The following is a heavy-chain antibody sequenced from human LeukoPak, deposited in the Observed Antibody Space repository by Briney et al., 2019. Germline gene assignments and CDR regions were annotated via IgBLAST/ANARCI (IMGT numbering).Heavy chain of an antibody. J-gene: IGHJ4*02. Sequence: GGSLRLSCAASGFTFSNKNMNWVRQAPGKGLEWVSLIYSGDITYYAESVKGRFTISRDNSKNTLYLQMNSLRVEDTAVYYCARGGAFDHWGQGTLVTVSS. V-gene: IGHV3-66*02. CDR1: GFTFSNKN. CDR3: ARGGAFDH. CDR2: IYSGDIT.